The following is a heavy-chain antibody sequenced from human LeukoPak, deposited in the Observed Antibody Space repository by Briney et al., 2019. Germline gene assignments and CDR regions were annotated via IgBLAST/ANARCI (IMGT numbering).Heavy chain of an antibody. CDR3: ARGRAADYYGMDV. CDR1: GYTFTSYA. J-gene: IGHJ6*02. CDR2: SNAGNGNT. D-gene: IGHD6-13*01. V-gene: IGHV1-3*02. Sequence: ASVKVSCKASGYTFTSYAMHWVRQAPGQRLEWMGWSNAGNGNTKYSQEFRGRVTITRDTSASTAYMELSSLRSEDMAVYYCARGRAADYYGMDVWGQGTTVTVSS.